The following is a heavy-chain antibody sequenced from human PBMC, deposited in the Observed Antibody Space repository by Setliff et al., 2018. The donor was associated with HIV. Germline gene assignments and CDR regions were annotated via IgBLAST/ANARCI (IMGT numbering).Heavy chain of an antibody. CDR1: GYTFTTYS. Sequence: ASVKVSCKASGYTFTTYSLHWVRQAPGQSLEWMGWINVGNGDTKYSQELQGRITITRDTSANTAYMELSSLRSDDTAIYFCARGALLAVFDFDHWGHGTLVTVS. J-gene: IGHJ4*01. CDR3: ARGALLAVFDFDH. V-gene: IGHV1-3*01. CDR2: INVGNGDT. D-gene: IGHD3-10*01.